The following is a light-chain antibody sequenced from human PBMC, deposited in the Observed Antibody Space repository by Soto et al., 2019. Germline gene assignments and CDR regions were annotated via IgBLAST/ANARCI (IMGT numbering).Light chain of an antibody. V-gene: IGLV1-51*01. Sequence: QSVLTQPPSVSAAPEQQVTVSCSGSRSNIGNNYVSWYQHLPGTAPKHLIYDNDKRPSGIPDRFSASKSGTSATLDITGLQTGDEADYYCEAWDSNLSGGVFGGGTKVTVL. CDR2: DND. CDR1: RSNIGNNY. J-gene: IGLJ3*02. CDR3: EAWDSNLSGGV.